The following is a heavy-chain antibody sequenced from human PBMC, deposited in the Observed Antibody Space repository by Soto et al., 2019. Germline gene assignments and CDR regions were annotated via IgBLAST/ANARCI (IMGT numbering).Heavy chain of an antibody. Sequence: ESLRISCKGSGYSFTSYWISLVRQMPGKGLEWMGRIDPSDSYTNYSPSFQGHVTISADKSISTAYLQWSSLKASDTAMYYCASSYSSSSSAWYYGMDVWGQGTTVTVSS. CDR1: GYSFTSYW. CDR2: IDPSDSYT. D-gene: IGHD6-6*01. V-gene: IGHV5-10-1*01. J-gene: IGHJ6*02. CDR3: ASSYSSSSSAWYYGMDV.